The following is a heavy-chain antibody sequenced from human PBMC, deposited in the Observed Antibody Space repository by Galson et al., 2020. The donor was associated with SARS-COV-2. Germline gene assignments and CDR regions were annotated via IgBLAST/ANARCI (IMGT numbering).Heavy chain of an antibody. J-gene: IGHJ6*02. CDR2: IIPILGIA. CDR3: ARGTFGGVIADYYYGMDV. Sequence: LVKVSCKASGGTFSSYTISWVRQAPGQGLEWMGRIIPILGIANYAQKFQGRVTITADKSTSTAYMELSSLRSEDTAVYYCARGTFGGVIADYYYGMDVWGQGTTVTVSS. V-gene: IGHV1-69*02. CDR1: GGTFSSYT. D-gene: IGHD3-16*02.